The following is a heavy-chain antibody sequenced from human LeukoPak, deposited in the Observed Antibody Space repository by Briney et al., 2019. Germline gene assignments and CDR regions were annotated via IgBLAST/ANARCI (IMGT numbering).Heavy chain of an antibody. CDR1: GGSISSSDYY. Sequence: SETLSLTCSISGGSISSSDYYWGWIRQPPGKGLEWLGCIYYSGITYYKPSLKSRVTISVDTSRNQFFLKLSSVTAADTAMYYCARLHCSGGTCYADYWGQGSLVAVSS. D-gene: IGHD2-15*01. V-gene: IGHV4-39*07. CDR2: IYYSGIT. J-gene: IGHJ4*02. CDR3: ARLHCSGGTCYADY.